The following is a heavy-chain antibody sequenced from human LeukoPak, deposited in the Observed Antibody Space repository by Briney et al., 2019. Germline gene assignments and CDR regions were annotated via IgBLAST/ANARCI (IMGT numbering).Heavy chain of an antibody. Sequence: GGSLRLSCAASGFTFSNAWMNWVRQAPGKGLEWVSSISGSGGTTDYADSVKGRFTISRDNSENTLYLQMNSLRAEDTAVYYCAKESSGWYDYFDFWGQGTLVTVSS. CDR2: ISGSGGTT. J-gene: IGHJ4*02. CDR1: GFTFSNAW. CDR3: AKESSGWYDYFDF. V-gene: IGHV3-23*01. D-gene: IGHD6-19*01.